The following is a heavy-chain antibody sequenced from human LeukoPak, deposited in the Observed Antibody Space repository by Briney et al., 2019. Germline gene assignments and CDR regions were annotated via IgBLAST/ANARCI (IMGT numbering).Heavy chain of an antibody. D-gene: IGHD6-13*01. Sequence: ASVKVSCKASGYTFTGYYMHWVRQAPGQGLEWMGWINPNSGGTNYAQKFQGRVTMTRDTSISTAYMELSRLRSDDTAVYYCAREGLIAAVASGGFDIWGQGTMVTVSS. J-gene: IGHJ3*02. CDR1: GYTFTGYY. V-gene: IGHV1-2*02. CDR2: INPNSGGT. CDR3: AREGLIAAVASGGFDI.